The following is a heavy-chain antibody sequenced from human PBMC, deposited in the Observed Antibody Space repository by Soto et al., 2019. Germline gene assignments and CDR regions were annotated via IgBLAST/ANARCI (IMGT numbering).Heavy chain of an antibody. J-gene: IGHJ4*02. Sequence: EVKLVESGGGLVHPGGSLRLSCAASGFTFSSYWMHWVRQTPGKGLVWVSRINSDGRSTSYADSVKGRFTISRDNAKDTLYLQINSLRAEDTAVFYCASYYGSGSYWPTYWGQGTLVTVSS. CDR1: GFTFSSYW. V-gene: IGHV3-74*01. D-gene: IGHD3-10*01. CDR3: ASYYGSGSYWPTY. CDR2: INSDGRST.